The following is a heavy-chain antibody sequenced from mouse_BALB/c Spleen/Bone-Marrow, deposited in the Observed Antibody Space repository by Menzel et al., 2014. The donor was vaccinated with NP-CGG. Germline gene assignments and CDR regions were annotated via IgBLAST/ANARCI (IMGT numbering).Heavy chain of an antibody. Sequence: VQLQQSGAELVKPVASVKFSCKASGYTFTSYYMYWVKQRPGQGLEWFGEINPSNGGTNFNEKFKNKATLTVDKSSSTAYMQLSSLTSEDSAVYYCSRGRRDALDYWGQGTSVTVSS. J-gene: IGHJ4*01. CDR3: SRGRRDALDY. V-gene: IGHV1S81*02. CDR2: INPSNGGT. CDR1: GYTFTSYY.